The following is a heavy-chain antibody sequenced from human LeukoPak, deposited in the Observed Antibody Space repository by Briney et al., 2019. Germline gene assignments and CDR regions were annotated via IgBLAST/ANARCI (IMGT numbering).Heavy chain of an antibody. D-gene: IGHD2/OR15-2a*01. CDR1: GFTFSSYG. CDR2: IRYDGSNK. V-gene: IGHV3-30*02. CDR3: AKDVSFSGDFDY. Sequence: GGSLTLSCAASGFTFSSYGMHWVRQAPGKALEGVAFIRYDGSNKYYADSVKGRFTISRDNSKNTLYLQMNSLRAEDTAVYYCAKDVSFSGDFDYWGQGTLVTVSS. J-gene: IGHJ4*02.